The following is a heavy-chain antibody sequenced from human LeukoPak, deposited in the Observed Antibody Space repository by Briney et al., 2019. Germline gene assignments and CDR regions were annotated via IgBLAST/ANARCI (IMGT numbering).Heavy chain of an antibody. CDR3: AKPRGRTALGGYFDY. CDR1: GFTFSSYA. J-gene: IGHJ4*02. Sequence: GGSLRLSCAASGFTFSSYAMSWVRQAPGKGLEWVSAISGSGGSTYYADSVKGRFTISRDNSKNPLYLQMNSLRAEDTAVYYCAKPRGRTALGGYFDYWGQGTLVTVSS. CDR2: ISGSGGST. V-gene: IGHV3-23*01. D-gene: IGHD6-25*01.